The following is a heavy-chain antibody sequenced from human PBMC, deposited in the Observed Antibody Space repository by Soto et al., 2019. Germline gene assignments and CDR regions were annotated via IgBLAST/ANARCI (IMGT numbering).Heavy chain of an antibody. CDR2: IYYSGST. D-gene: IGHD3-10*01. V-gene: IGHV4-39*01. Sequence: SETLSLTCTVSGGSISSSSYYCGWIRQPPGKGLEWIGSIYYSGSTYYNPSLKSRVTISVDTSKNQFFLKLSSVTAADTAVYYCARGPITMVRENQFIGYYYYGMDVWGQGTTVT. CDR3: ARGPITMVRENQFIGYYYYGMDV. J-gene: IGHJ6*02. CDR1: GGSISSSSYY.